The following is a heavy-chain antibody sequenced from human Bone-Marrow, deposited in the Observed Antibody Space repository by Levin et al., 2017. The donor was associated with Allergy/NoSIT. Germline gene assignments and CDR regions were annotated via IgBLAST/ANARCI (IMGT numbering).Heavy chain of an antibody. D-gene: IGHD3-22*01. CDR3: ARRAYDSSGYYGLHGWGETNYGMDV. CDR2: ISSSSSTI. Sequence: GESLKISCAASGFTFSSYSMNWVRQAPGKGLEWVSYISSSSSTIYYADSVKGRFTISRDNAKNSLYLQMNSLRAEDTAVYYCARRAYDSSGYYGLHGWGETNYGMDVWGQGTTVTVSS. CDR1: GFTFSSYS. J-gene: IGHJ6*02. V-gene: IGHV3-48*01.